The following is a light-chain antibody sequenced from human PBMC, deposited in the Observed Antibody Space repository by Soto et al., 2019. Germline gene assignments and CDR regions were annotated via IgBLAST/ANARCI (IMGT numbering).Light chain of an antibody. V-gene: IGKV1-6*01. CDR3: LQDHEHLT. CDR1: QDISKD. Sequence: AIQMTQSPSSLSASVGDRVTITCRASQDISKDLGWYQQKPGKAPKLLIYGASTLQSGVPSRFSGSGSGTDFTLTISSLQPEDSASYYCLQDHEHLTFGGGTRVEIK. J-gene: IGKJ4*01. CDR2: GAS.